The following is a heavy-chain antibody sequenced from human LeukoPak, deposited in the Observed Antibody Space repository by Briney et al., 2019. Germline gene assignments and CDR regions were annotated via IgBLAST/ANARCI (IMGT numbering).Heavy chain of an antibody. CDR2: IRNSDIT. Sequence: GGSLRLSCAASGFTFSSYEMNWVRQAPGKGLEWVSYIRNSDITNYADSVKGRFTISRDNAKNSLYLQMNSLRAKDTAVYYCARDVDTARIFDYWGQGTLVTVSS. V-gene: IGHV3-48*03. CDR1: GFTFSSYE. CDR3: ARDVDTARIFDY. J-gene: IGHJ4*02. D-gene: IGHD5-18*01.